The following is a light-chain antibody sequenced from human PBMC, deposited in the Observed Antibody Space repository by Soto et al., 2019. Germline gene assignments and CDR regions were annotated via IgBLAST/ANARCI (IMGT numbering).Light chain of an antibody. V-gene: IGKV3-11*01. CDR3: QQRSDWPPSLT. CDR2: DAY. J-gene: IGKJ4*01. CDR1: QSFRGL. Sequence: ETVMTQSPVTLSLSPGERATLSCRASQSFRGLLAWYQQKPGQAPRLLIYDAYNRATGIPPRFSGSGSGTDFTLTISSLEPEDFGVYYCQQRSDWPPSLTFGGGTRWIS.